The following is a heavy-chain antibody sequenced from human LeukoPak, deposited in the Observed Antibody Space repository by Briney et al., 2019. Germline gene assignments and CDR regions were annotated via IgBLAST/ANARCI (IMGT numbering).Heavy chain of an antibody. CDR3: ARRGPLWFGELLRSFDY. J-gene: IGHJ4*02. D-gene: IGHD3-10*01. V-gene: IGHV3-30*02. CDR1: GFTFSSYG. Sequence: PGGSLRLSCAASGFTFSSYGMHWVRQAPGKGLEWVAFIRYDGSNKYYADSVKGRFTISRDNAKNSLYLQMNSLRAEDTAVYYCARRGPLWFGELLRSFDYWGQGTLVTVSS. CDR2: IRYDGSNK.